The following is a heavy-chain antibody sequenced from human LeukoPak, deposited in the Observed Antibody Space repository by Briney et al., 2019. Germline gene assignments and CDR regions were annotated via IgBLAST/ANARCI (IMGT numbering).Heavy chain of an antibody. CDR3: AREELPPYFDY. CDR2: ISYDGSNK. CDR1: GFTFSSYA. Sequence: GGSLRLSCAASGFTFSSYAMQWVRQAPGRGLEWVAVISYDGSNKYYADSVKGRFTISRDNSKNTLYVQMNSMRAEDTAVYYCAREELPPYFDYWGQGTLVTVSS. D-gene: IGHD1-26*01. V-gene: IGHV3-30-3*01. J-gene: IGHJ4*02.